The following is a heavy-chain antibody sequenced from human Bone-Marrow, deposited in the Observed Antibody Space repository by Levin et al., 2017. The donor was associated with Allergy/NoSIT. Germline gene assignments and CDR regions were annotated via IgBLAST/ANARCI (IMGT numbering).Heavy chain of an antibody. J-gene: IGHJ4*02. CDR1: GFTFDDSV. D-gene: IGHD1-14*01. CDR3: VKGPILTGTEAYFDS. V-gene: IGHV3-9*01. CDR2: INWNSATI. Sequence: SLKISCAASGFTFDDSVMHWVRQAPGQGLEWLSGINWNSATIGYADSVRGRFTISRDNAKTSLYLQMNSLRVEDTALYYCVKGPILTGTEAYFDSWGQGTLVTVSS.